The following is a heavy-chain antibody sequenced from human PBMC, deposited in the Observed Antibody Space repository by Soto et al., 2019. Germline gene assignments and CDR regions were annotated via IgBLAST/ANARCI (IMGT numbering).Heavy chain of an antibody. CDR3: ARLRDDILTGYYSFYFDY. J-gene: IGHJ4*02. CDR2: IYYSGST. CDR1: GGSISSSSYS. Sequence: NSSETLSLTCTVSGGSISSSSYSWGWIRQPPGKGLEWIGTIYYSGSTYYNPSLKSRVTISVDTSKNQFSLKLSSVTAADTAVYYCARLRDDILTGYYSFYFDYWGQGTLVTVSS. D-gene: IGHD3-9*01. V-gene: IGHV4-39*01.